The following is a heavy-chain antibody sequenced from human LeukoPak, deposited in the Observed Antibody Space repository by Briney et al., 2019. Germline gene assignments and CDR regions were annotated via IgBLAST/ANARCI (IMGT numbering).Heavy chain of an antibody. D-gene: IGHD3-10*01. Sequence: GGSLRLSCAASGFTFSSYSMSWVRQAPGKGLEWVSSISSSSSYIYYADSVKGRFTISRDNAKNSLYLQMNSLRAEDTAVYYCARGAYYYGSSLFDYWGQGTLVTVSS. CDR1: GFTFSSYS. J-gene: IGHJ4*02. CDR2: ISSSSSYI. CDR3: ARGAYYYGSSLFDY. V-gene: IGHV3-21*01.